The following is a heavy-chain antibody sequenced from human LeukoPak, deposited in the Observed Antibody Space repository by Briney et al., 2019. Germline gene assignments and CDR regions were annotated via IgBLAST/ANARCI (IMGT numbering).Heavy chain of an antibody. CDR3: VRDKGIITMIRGSSFDY. Sequence: PGGSLRLSCGASGFTFSTYWMTWVRQAPRKGLEWVANIKEEGREIYYVDSVKGRFTIPRDNAKNSLYLQMNSLRAEDTAVYYCVRDKGIITMIRGSSFDYWGQGTLVTVSP. V-gene: IGHV3-7*01. CDR2: IKEEGREI. J-gene: IGHJ4*02. D-gene: IGHD3-10*01. CDR1: GFTFSTYW.